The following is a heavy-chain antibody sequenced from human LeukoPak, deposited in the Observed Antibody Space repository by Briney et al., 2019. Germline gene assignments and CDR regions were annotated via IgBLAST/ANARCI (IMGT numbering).Heavy chain of an antibody. CDR1: GYTFTTYY. CDR2: INPSGGST. Sequence: GASVKVSCKTSGYTFTTYYMHWVRQAPGQGLEWMGIINPSGGSTSYAQKFQGRVTMTRDTSTSTVYMELSSLRSEDTAVYYCARALKWELLDYWGQGTLVTVSS. J-gene: IGHJ4*02. CDR3: ARALKWELLDY. V-gene: IGHV1-46*01. D-gene: IGHD1-26*01.